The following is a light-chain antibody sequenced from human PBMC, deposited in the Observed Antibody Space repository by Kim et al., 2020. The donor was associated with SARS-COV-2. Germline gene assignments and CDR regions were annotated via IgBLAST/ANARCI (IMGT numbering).Light chain of an antibody. Sequence: PGERATLSCRANQSVSSNLAWYQQKPGQAPRLLIYGASTRATGIPARFSGSGSGTEFTLTISSLQSEDFAVYYCQQYNNWPPLFTFGPGTKVDIK. CDR3: QQYNNWPPLFT. CDR2: GAS. J-gene: IGKJ3*01. CDR1: QSVSSN. V-gene: IGKV3-15*01.